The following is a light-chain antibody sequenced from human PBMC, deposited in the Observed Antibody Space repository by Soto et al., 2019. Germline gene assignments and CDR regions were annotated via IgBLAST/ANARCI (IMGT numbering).Light chain of an antibody. J-gene: IGKJ1*01. CDR2: AAP. V-gene: IGKV1-9*01. Sequence: DIQLTQSPSFLSASVGDRVTITCRASQGISSYLAWYQQKPGKAPELLIYAAPTLQSGVPSRFSGSGSGTDFTLTISCLQSEDFATYYCQQYYSFPRTFGQGTKVDIK. CDR1: QGISSY. CDR3: QQYYSFPRT.